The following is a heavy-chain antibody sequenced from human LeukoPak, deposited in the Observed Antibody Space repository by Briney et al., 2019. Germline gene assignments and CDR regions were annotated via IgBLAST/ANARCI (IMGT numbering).Heavy chain of an antibody. J-gene: IGHJ6*03. D-gene: IGHD4-23*01. Sequence: PGGSLRLSCVASGFTFSNYAMHWVRQVPGKGLEWVAVISYDGSVIHNGDSVRGRFTISRDNSKNTLYLQITTLSAEDTALSYCSRVPHDGGISPGPSYYHMDVWGKGTTVTVSS. V-gene: IGHV3-30*01. CDR3: SRVPHDGGISPGPSYYHMDV. CDR2: ISYDGSVI. CDR1: GFTFSNYA.